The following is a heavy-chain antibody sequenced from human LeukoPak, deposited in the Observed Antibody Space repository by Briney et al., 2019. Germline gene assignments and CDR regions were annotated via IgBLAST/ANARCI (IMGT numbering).Heavy chain of an antibody. D-gene: IGHD6-6*01. CDR2: IWYDGSTS. J-gene: IGHJ4*02. CDR3: ARDLDSSSSGY. Sequence: GRSLKLSCAASGFTFSNYGMHWVRQAPGKGLEWVAVIWYDGSTSYYADSVKGRFTISRDNSKNTLYLQMNSLRAEDTAVYYCARDLDSSSSGYWGQGTLVTVSS. CDR1: GFTFSNYG. V-gene: IGHV3-33*01.